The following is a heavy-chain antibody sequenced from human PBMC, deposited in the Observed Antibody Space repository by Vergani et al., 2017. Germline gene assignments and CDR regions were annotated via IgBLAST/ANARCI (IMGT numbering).Heavy chain of an antibody. V-gene: IGHV4-38-2*01. Sequence: QVQLQESGPGLVKPSETLSLTCAVSGYSISSGYHWGWIRQPPGKGLEWIGSIYHSGSTYYNPSLKSRVTISVDTSKNQFSLKLSSVTAADTAVYYCARLVGREQLVHFDYWGQGTLVTVSS. D-gene: IGHD6-13*01. CDR3: ARLVGREQLVHFDY. J-gene: IGHJ4*02. CDR1: GYSISSGYH. CDR2: IYHSGST.